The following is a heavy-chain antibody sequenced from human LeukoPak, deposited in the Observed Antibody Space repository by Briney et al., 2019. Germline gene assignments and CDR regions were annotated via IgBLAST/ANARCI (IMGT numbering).Heavy chain of an antibody. CDR1: GSTFSNAW. Sequence: GGSLRLSCAASGSTFSNAWMSWVRQAPGKGLEWVSGINWNGGSTGYADSVKGRFTISRDNAKNSLYLQMNSLRAEDTALYYCARDYFGSPSALDYWGQGTLVTVSS. D-gene: IGHD1-26*01. CDR3: ARDYFGSPSALDY. V-gene: IGHV3-20*04. CDR2: INWNGGST. J-gene: IGHJ4*02.